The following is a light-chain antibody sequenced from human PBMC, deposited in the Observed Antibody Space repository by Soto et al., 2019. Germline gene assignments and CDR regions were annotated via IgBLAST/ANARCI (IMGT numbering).Light chain of an antibody. CDR1: SSNIGSNT. CDR3: AAWDDSLNGVV. CDR2: SNN. J-gene: IGLJ2*01. Sequence: QSVLTQPPSASGTPGQRVTISCSGSSSNIGSNTVNWYQQLPGTAPKLLIYSNNQRPSGVPDRFSGSKSGTSASLAISGLQSEDEAEYYCAAWDDSLNGVVFGGGTK. V-gene: IGLV1-44*01.